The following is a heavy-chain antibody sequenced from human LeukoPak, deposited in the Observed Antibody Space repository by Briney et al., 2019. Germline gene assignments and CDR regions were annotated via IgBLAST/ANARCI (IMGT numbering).Heavy chain of an antibody. D-gene: IGHD1-1*01. J-gene: IGHJ5*02. V-gene: IGHV4-61*02. Sequence: SQTLSLTCTVPGGSLSSASYSWIWIRQPAGKGLEWVGRIYTSGSTIYNPSLKGRVTISMDTSNNQFSLKLSSVTAADTAVYYCASLNEGSLDPWGQGTLVTVSS. CDR1: GGSLSSASYS. CDR2: IYTSGST. CDR3: ASLNEGSLDP.